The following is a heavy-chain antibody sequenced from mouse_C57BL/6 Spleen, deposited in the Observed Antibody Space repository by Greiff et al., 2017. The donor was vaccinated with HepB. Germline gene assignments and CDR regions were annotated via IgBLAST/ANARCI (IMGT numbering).Heavy chain of an antibody. D-gene: IGHD2-4*01. CDR1: GFSLSTSGMG. Sequence: QVTLKESGPGILQSSQTLSLTCSFSGFSLSTSGMGVSWIRQPSGKGLEWLAHIYWDDDKRYNPSLKSRRTISKDTSRNQVFLKITSVDTADTATYYCARGDDYDPHYAMDYWGQGTSVTVSS. J-gene: IGHJ4*01. CDR3: ARGDDYDPHYAMDY. CDR2: IYWDDDK. V-gene: IGHV8-12*01.